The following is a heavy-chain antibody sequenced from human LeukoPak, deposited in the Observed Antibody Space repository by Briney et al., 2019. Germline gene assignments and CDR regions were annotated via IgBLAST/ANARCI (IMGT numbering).Heavy chain of an antibody. CDR1: GGSISSGSYY. J-gene: IGHJ5*02. D-gene: IGHD3-3*01. CDR2: IYTSGST. V-gene: IGHV4-61*02. Sequence: SETLSLTCTVSGGSISSGSYYWSWIRQPAGKGLEWIGRIYTSGSTNYNPSLKSRVTISVDTSKNQFSLKLSSVTAADTAVYYCARSRITIFGVAPCWFDPWGQGTLVTVSS. CDR3: ARSRITIFGVAPCWFDP.